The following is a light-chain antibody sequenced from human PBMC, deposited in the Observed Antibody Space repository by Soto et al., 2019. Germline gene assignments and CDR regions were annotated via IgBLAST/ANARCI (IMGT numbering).Light chain of an antibody. CDR2: EGT. CDR3: CSYASSSSYV. J-gene: IGLJ1*01. Sequence: QSALAQPPSASGSPGQSVTISCTGSGSDIGAYNFVSWYQQHTAKAPKLLIYEGTQRPSGVSSRFSGSKSGNTASLTISGLQAEDEADYYCCSYASSSSYVFGTGTKVTVL. CDR1: GSDIGAYNF. V-gene: IGLV2-23*01.